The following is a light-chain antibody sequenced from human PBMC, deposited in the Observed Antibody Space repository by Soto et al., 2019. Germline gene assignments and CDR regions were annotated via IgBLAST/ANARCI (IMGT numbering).Light chain of an antibody. V-gene: IGKV4-1*01. J-gene: IGKJ4*01. CDR2: WAS. CDR3: QQYYSNPELT. Sequence: IVMTQSPDSLAVSLGERATINCKSSQSLLYTSNNKNYLAWYQQRPGQPPKLLIYWASTRESGVPDRFSGSGSGTDFTLNISSLQAEDVAVYYCQQYYSNPELTFGGGTNVEIK. CDR1: QSLLYTSNNKNY.